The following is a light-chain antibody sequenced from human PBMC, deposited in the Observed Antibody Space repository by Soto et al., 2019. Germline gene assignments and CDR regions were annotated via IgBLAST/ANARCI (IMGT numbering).Light chain of an antibody. J-gene: IGLJ1*01. CDR2: EVS. Sequence: QSALTQPASVSGSPGQSITISCTGTSSDVGAYNYVSWYQQQPGKAPKLLIHEVSSRPAGVSDRFSGSKSGNTASLTISGLQAEDEADYYCSAFATSRAYVFGSGTKLTVL. CDR1: SSDVGAYNY. V-gene: IGLV2-14*01. CDR3: SAFATSRAYV.